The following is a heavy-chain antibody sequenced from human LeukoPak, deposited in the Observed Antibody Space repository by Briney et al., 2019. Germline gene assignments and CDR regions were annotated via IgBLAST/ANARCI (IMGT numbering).Heavy chain of an antibody. J-gene: IGHJ4*02. V-gene: IGHV3-74*01. CDR2: INEGGSRT. Sequence: GGSLRLSCAASGFTFSYYWMYWVRQAPGKGLVWVSRINEGGSRTIYADSVKGRFTISRDDSKNTLYLQMNSLRAEDTAVYYCARGSHIGAAGILDNWGQGTLVTVSS. CDR1: GFTFSYYW. CDR3: ARGSHIGAAGILDN. D-gene: IGHD6-13*01.